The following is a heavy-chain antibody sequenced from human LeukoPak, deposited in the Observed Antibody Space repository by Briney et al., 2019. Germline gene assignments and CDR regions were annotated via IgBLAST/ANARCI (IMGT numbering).Heavy chain of an antibody. Sequence: GSLRLSCAASGFTFSSYAMSWVRQAPGKGLEWVSAISGSGGSTYYADSVKGRFTISRDNSKNTLYLQMNSLRAEDTAVYYCAKWDCSSTSCHTRTEFDYWGQGTLVTVSS. CDR3: AKWDCSSTSCHTRTEFDY. J-gene: IGHJ4*02. CDR1: GFTFSSYA. D-gene: IGHD2-2*02. V-gene: IGHV3-23*01. CDR2: ISGSGGST.